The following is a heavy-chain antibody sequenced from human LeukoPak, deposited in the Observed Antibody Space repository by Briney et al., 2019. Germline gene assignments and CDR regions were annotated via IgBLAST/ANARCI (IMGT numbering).Heavy chain of an antibody. CDR1: GGSFSGYY. D-gene: IGHD3-10*01. Sequence: SETLFLTCAVYGGSFSGYYWSWIRQPPGKGLEWIGEINHSGSTNYNPSLKSRVTISVDTSKNQFSLKLSSVTAADTAVYYCARGRRESTRPFDYWGQGTLVTVSS. CDR3: ARGRRESTRPFDY. CDR2: INHSGST. V-gene: IGHV4-34*01. J-gene: IGHJ4*02.